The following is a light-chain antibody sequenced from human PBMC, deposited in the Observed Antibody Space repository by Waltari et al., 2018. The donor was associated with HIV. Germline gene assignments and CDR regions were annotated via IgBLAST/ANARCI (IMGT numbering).Light chain of an antibody. CDR1: QTISNY. CDR2: AAS. Sequence: DIQMTQSPSSLSASVGDRVNITCRASQTISNYLNWYQQRPGKAPNLLIYAASSLQSGVPSRFSGSGSGTDFTLTISTLQPEDFATYYCQQSYSTPSISFGQGTRLEIK. CDR3: QQSYSTPSIS. J-gene: IGKJ5*01. V-gene: IGKV1-39*01.